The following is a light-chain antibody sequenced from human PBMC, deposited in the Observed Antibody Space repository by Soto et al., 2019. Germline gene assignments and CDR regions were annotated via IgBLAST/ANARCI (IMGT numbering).Light chain of an antibody. J-gene: IGLJ3*02. CDR3: SGWEDRLKACV. CDR2: NNN. Sequence: QSVLTQPPSGSGAPGQRVPISWSGSKLNLGSHTVNCYQQLPGTAPKLLMHNNNQRPPEVPDRFSGAKSGTTAALAISGRLSEDEADYSCSGWEDRLKACVFGGGTKVTVL. CDR1: KLNLGSHT. V-gene: IGLV1-44*01.